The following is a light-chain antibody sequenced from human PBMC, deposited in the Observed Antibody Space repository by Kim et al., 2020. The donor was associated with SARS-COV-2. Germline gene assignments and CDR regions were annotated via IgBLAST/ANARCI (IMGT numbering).Light chain of an antibody. CDR2: DVC. V-gene: IGLV2-11*01. J-gene: IGLJ2*01. CDR1: SSDVGGYNY. Sequence: QSALTQPRSVSGSPGQSVTISCTGTSSDVGGYNYVSWYQQHPGKAPKLMIYDVCKLPSGVPDRFSGSKSGNTSSLTISGLQAEDEADYYCCSYSGSSTSVVFGGGTKLSVL. CDR3: CSYSGSSTSVV.